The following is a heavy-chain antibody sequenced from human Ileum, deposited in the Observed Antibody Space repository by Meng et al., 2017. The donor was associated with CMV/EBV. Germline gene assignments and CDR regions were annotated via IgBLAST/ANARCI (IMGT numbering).Heavy chain of an antibody. Sequence: GESLKISCAASGFTFSAYWMHWVRQAPGKGLVWVSHIIGDETITNYADSVKGRFTISRDNAKNTLFLQMNSLRAEDSAVYYCAREGADYCSDSDTTCQGAFDLWGQGTMVTVSS. CDR1: GFTFSAYW. D-gene: IGHD2-15*01. CDR3: AREGADYCSDSDTTCQGAFDL. V-gene: IGHV3-74*01. J-gene: IGHJ3*01. CDR2: IIGDETIT.